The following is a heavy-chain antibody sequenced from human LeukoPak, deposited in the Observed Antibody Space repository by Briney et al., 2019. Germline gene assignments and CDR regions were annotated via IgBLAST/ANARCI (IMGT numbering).Heavy chain of an antibody. CDR1: GFTFSSYA. CDR3: ARGGASTYWFIDY. V-gene: IGHV3-30*14. J-gene: IGHJ4*02. Sequence: GGSLRLSCAASGFTFSSYAMHWVRQAPGKGLEWVAVISYDGSNKYYADSVKGRFTISRDNSKNTVYLQMNSLRAEDTALYYCARGGASTYWFIDYWGQGTQVTVSS. CDR2: ISYDGSNK. D-gene: IGHD2-8*02.